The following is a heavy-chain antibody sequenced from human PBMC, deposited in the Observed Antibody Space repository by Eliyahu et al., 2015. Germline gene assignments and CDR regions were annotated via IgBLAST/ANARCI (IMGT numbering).Heavy chain of an antibody. Sequence: EVQLLESGGGLVQPGGSLRLXCAASGFXFSSYAMXWVRQAPGKGLEWVSAISGSGGSTYYADSVKGRFTISRDNSKNTLYLQMNSLRAEDTAVYYCAKARARGNCFDYWGQGTLVTVSS. V-gene: IGHV3-23*01. CDR3: AKARARGNCFDY. J-gene: IGHJ4*02. CDR2: ISGSGGST. CDR1: GFXFSSYA.